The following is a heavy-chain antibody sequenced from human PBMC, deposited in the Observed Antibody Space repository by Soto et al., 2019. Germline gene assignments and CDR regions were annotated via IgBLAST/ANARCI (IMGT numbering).Heavy chain of an antibody. CDR3: ARDMRDSYYDSSGYYWAFYCYYRMGV. CDR2: IVVGSGNT. Sequence: SVKVSCKASGFTFTISAVQWVLQARGQRLEWIGWIVVGSGNTNYAQKFQERVTITRDMSTSTAYMELSSLRSDDTAVYYCARDMRDSYYDSSGYYWAFYCYYRMGVWGQGTPVTVPS. V-gene: IGHV1-58*01. CDR1: GFTFTISA. J-gene: IGHJ6*02. D-gene: IGHD3-22*01.